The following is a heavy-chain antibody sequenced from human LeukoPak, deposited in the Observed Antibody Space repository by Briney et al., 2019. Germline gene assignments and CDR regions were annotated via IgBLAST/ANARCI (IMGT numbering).Heavy chain of an antibody. CDR1: GGSISSYY. V-gene: IGHV4-59*08. CDR3: ARRFGTTTVAYDAFDI. Sequence: SETLSLTYTVSGGSISSYYWSWIRQPPGKGLEWIGYIYYSGSTNYNPSLKSRVTISVDTSKNQFSLKLSSVTAADTAVYYCARRFGTTTVAYDAFDIWGQGTMVTVSS. D-gene: IGHD4-23*01. CDR2: IYYSGST. J-gene: IGHJ3*02.